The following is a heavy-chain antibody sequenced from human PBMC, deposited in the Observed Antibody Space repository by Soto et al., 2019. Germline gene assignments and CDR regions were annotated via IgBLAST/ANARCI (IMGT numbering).Heavy chain of an antibody. V-gene: IGHV4-59*01. CDR3: ARTSHRDGYDYGFDY. J-gene: IGHJ4*02. CDR2: MYYSGSS. CDR1: GGSISSYY. D-gene: IGHD5-12*01. Sequence: SETLSLTCTVSGGSISSYYWSWIRQPPGKGLEWIGYMYYSGSSNYNPSLKSRVTISVDTSKNQFSLKLNSVTAADTAVYYCARTSHRDGYDYGFDYWGQGTLVTVSS.